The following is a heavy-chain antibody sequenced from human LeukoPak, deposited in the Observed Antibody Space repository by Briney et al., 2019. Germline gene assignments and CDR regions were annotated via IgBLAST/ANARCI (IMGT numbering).Heavy chain of an antibody. V-gene: IGHV3-30*02. CDR2: MRYDGSNK. J-gene: IGHJ4*02. CDR3: AKEGRSVSSGWYGGFDY. Sequence: GGSLRLSCAASGFTFSSYGVHWVRQAPGKGLEWVAFMRYDGSNKYYADSVKGRFTISRENSKNTLYLQMNSLRAEDTAVYYCAKEGRSVSSGWYGGFDYWGQGTLVTVSS. CDR1: GFTFSSYG. D-gene: IGHD6-19*01.